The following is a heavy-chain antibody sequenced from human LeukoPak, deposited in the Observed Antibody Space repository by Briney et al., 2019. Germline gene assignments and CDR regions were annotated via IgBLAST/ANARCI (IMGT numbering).Heavy chain of an antibody. V-gene: IGHV4-38-2*02. CDR3: AREPMQWLDY. Sequence: SETLSLTCAVSGDSITSYYWSWIRQPPGKGLEWIGSIYHSGSTYYNPSLKSRVTISVDTSKNQFSLKLSSVTAADTAVYYCAREPMQWLDYWGQGTLVTVSS. J-gene: IGHJ4*02. CDR1: GDSITSYY. D-gene: IGHD3-22*01. CDR2: IYHSGST.